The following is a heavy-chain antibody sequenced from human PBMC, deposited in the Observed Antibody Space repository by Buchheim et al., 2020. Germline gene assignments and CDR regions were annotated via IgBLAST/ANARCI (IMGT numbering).Heavy chain of an antibody. J-gene: IGHJ6*02. CDR3: ARGTSMMTTGYGMDV. Sequence: QVQLQQWGAGLLKPSETLSLTCAVYGGSFSGYYWSWIRQPPGKGLEWIGEINHSGSTNYNPSLKSRVTISVDTYKNQFSLKLSSVTAADTAVYYCARGTSMMTTGYGMDVWGQGTT. CDR2: INHSGST. D-gene: IGHD4-17*01. V-gene: IGHV4-34*01. CDR1: GGSFSGYY.